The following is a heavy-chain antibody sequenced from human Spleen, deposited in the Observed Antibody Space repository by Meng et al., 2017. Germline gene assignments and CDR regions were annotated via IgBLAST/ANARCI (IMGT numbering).Heavy chain of an antibody. CDR3: ARSGSLFDY. CDR1: GFTFSNYE. J-gene: IGHJ4*02. Sequence: GESLKISCAASGFTFSNYEMNWVRQAPGKGLEWVSYISSSGETIYYAESVKGRFTISRDNANNLLYLPMKSLRAEDSGIYYCARSGSLFDYWGQGTLVTVSS. CDR2: ISSSGETI. D-gene: IGHD5-12*01. V-gene: IGHV3-48*03.